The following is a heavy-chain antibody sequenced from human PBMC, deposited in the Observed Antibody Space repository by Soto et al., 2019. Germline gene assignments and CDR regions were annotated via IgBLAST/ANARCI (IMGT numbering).Heavy chain of an antibody. V-gene: IGHV3-7*01. D-gene: IGHD3-3*01. CDR2: IKQDGSEK. CDR1: GFTFSSYW. Sequence: GGSLRLSCAASGFTFSSYWMSWVRQAPGKGLEWVANIKQDGSEKYYVDSVKGRFTISRDNAKNSLYLQMNSLRAEDTAVYYCARSGSYYDFWSDYYFDYWGQGTLVTVSS. J-gene: IGHJ4*02. CDR3: ARSGSYYDFWSDYYFDY.